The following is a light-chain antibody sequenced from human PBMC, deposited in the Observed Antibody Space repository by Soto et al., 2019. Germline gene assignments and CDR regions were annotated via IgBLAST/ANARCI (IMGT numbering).Light chain of an antibody. J-gene: IGKJ4*01. Sequence: EIVLTQSPGTLSLSPGERATLXCRASQSVSSSYLAWYQQKPGQAPRLLIYGASSRATGIPDRFSGSGSGTDFTLTISRLEPEDFAVYYCQQYGSSPLTFGGGTKVEIK. V-gene: IGKV3-20*01. CDR3: QQYGSSPLT. CDR1: QSVSSSY. CDR2: GAS.